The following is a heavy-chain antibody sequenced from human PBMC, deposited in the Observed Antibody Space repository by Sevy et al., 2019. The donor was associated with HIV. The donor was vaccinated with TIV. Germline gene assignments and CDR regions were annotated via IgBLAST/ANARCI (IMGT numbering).Heavy chain of an antibody. CDR3: AKDFSDVYYYDSSATVDY. CDR1: GIAFSTYA. J-gene: IGHJ4*02. CDR2: ISASGYST. D-gene: IGHD3-22*01. V-gene: IGHV3-23*01. Sequence: GESLKISCAASGIAFSTYAMFWVRQAPGKGLEWVSSISASGYSTYYADSVKGRLTLSRDNSRNTLDLQMNSLRADDTAVYYCAKDFSDVYYYDSSATVDYWGQGTLVTVSS.